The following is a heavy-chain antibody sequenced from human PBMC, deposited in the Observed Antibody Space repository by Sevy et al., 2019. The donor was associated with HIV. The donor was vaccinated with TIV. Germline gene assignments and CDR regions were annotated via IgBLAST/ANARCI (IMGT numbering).Heavy chain of an antibody. CDR2: IKQDGSEK. CDR3: ARGIFGSGSRLGLGY. D-gene: IGHD3-10*01. V-gene: IGHV3-7*01. CDR1: GFTFSNNW. J-gene: IGHJ4*02. Sequence: GGSLRLSCVASGFTFSNNWMTWVRQAPGKGLQWVANIKQDGSEKYFVDSVKGRFTISRDNAKNSLYLQMNSLRVEDTAVYYCARGIFGSGSRLGLGYWGQGTLVTVSS.